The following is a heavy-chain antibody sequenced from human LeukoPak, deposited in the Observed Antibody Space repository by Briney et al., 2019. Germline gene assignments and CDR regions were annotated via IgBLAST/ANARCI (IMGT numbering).Heavy chain of an antibody. CDR1: GFTFSSYA. Sequence: PGRSLRLSCAASGFTFSSYAMHWVRQAPGKGLEWVAVISYDGSNKYYADSVKGRFTISRDNSKNTLYLQMNSLRAEDTAVYYCARDRLATMDVSLYWGQGTLVTVSS. CDR2: ISYDGSNK. V-gene: IGHV3-30-3*01. J-gene: IGHJ4*02. CDR3: ARDRLATMDVSLY. D-gene: IGHD5-12*01.